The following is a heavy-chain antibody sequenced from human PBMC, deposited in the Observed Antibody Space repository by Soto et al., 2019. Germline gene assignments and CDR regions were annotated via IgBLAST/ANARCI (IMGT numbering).Heavy chain of an antibody. D-gene: IGHD3-3*01. Sequence: EVQLVESGGGLVQPGGSLRLSCAASGFTFSSYSMNWVRQAPGKGLEWVSYLSSSSSTIYYADSVKGRFTISRDNAKNSLYLPMNSLRAEDTAVYYCARLEDDYDFWSGYYHCGQGTLVTVSS. CDR1: GFTFSSYS. V-gene: IGHV3-48*01. CDR3: ARLEDDYDFWSGYYH. CDR2: LSSSSSTI. J-gene: IGHJ4*02.